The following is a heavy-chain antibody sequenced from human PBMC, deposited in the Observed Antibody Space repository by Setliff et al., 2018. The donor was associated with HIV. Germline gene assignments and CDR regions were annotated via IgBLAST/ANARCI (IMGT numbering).Heavy chain of an antibody. CDR3: ARGYCSGGSCYGTYYYYGMDV. CDR1: GGTFSSYT. CDR2: IIPILGIA. V-gene: IGHV1-69*16. Sequence: GASVKVSCKASGGTFSSYTISWVRQAPGQGLEWMGRIIPILGIANYAQKFQGRVTITTDESTSTAYMELSSLRSEDTAVYYCARGYCSGGSCYGTYYYYGMDVWGQGTTVTVSS. J-gene: IGHJ6*02. D-gene: IGHD2-15*01.